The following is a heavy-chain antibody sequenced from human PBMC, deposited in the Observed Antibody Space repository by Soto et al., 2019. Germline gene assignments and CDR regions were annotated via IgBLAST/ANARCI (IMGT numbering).Heavy chain of an antibody. CDR1: GYTFTSYG. CDR3: VRRHVSATGIDWFDP. J-gene: IGHJ5*02. Sequence: GSVMVSCKASGYTFTSYGIHWVRQAPGQRLEWMGWINAANGDTKYSPKFQGRVTITRDTSASTAYMELSSLRSEDTAVYYCVRRHVSATGIDWFDPWGQGTLVTVSS. V-gene: IGHV1-3*01. D-gene: IGHD6-13*01. CDR2: INAANGDT.